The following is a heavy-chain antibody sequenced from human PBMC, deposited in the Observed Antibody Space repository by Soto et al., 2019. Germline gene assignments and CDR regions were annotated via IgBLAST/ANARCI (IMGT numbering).Heavy chain of an antibody. D-gene: IGHD2-2*01. CDR2: MSDDGSNQ. CDR3: ARSIAVAATMGTYYYGLDV. Sequence: QVQLVESGGGVVQPGRSLRLSCAASGFTFSDYAVHWVRQAPGKGLEWVAVMSDDGSNQHYADSIKGRFTISRDNSKNTLDLEMHSLRAEDTAVYFCARSIAVAATMGTYYYGLDVWGQGTSVSVSS. V-gene: IGHV3-30-3*01. CDR1: GFTFSDYA. J-gene: IGHJ6*02.